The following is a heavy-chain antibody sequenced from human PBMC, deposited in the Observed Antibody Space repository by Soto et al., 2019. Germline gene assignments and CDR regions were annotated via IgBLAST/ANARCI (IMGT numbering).Heavy chain of an antibody. V-gene: IGHV3-33*01. CDR3: ARDQGIAAAGTEWFYYYYYGMDV. Sequence: GGSLRLSCAASGFTFSSYGMHWVRQAPGKGLEWVAVIWYDGSNKYYADSVKGRFTISRDNSKNTLYLQMNSLRAEDTAVYYCARDQGIAAAGTEWFYYYYYGMDVWGQGTTVTVSS. CDR2: IWYDGSNK. D-gene: IGHD6-13*01. J-gene: IGHJ6*02. CDR1: GFTFSSYG.